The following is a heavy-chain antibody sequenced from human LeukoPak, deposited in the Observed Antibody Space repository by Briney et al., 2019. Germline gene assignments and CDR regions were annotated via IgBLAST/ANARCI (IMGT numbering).Heavy chain of an antibody. V-gene: IGHV1-2*02. CDR1: GYTFTGYY. CDR2: INPNSGGT. J-gene: IGHJ5*02. CDR3: ARDSSGWSRGFDP. Sequence: ASVKVSCKASGYTFTGYYMHWVRQAPGQGLEWMGWINPNSGGTNYAQKFQGRVTITRDTSISTAYMELSRLRSDDTAVYYCARDSSGWSRGFDPWGQGTLVTVSS. D-gene: IGHD6-19*01.